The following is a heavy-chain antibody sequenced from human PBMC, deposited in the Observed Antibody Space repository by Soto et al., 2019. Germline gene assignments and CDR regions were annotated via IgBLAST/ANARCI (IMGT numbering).Heavy chain of an antibody. J-gene: IGHJ4*01. Sequence: QVQLQESGPGLVKPSETLSLTCTVSGGSISSYYWSWIRQPPGKGLEWIGYIYYSGSTDYKPSLKSGVAVSVYTSKNRFSLKLCSVTAADTAVYYCAGRCGVNFAYWGHGTLVTVSS. D-gene: IGHD6-25*01. V-gene: IGHV4-59*01. CDR3: AGRCGVNFAY. CDR1: GGSISSYY. CDR2: IYYSGST.